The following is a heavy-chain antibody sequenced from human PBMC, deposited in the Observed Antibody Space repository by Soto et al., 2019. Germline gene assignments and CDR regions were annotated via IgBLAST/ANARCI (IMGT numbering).Heavy chain of an antibody. V-gene: IGHV1-8*01. CDR1: GYTFTSYD. Sequence: QVQLVQSGAEVKKPGASVKVSCKASGYTFTSYDINWVRQATGQGLEWMGWMNPNSGNTGYAQKLQGRVTMTRNTSIGTADVELSRLSSEDKAVYYCARQNNYCGMDVWSQGTTVTVTS. CDR3: ARQNNYCGMDV. J-gene: IGHJ6*02. CDR2: MNPNSGNT.